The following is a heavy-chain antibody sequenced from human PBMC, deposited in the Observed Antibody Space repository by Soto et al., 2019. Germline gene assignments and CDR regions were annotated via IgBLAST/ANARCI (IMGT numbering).Heavy chain of an antibody. Sequence: QVQLVQSGAEVKKPVSSVKVSCKASGGTFSSYAISWVRQAPGQGLEWMGGIIPIFGTANYAQKFQGRVTITADESTSTAYMELSSLRSEDTAVYYCASSGDYYDSSGYYYGDYWGQGTLVTVSS. J-gene: IGHJ4*02. CDR1: GGTFSSYA. V-gene: IGHV1-69*01. CDR3: ASSGDYYDSSGYYYGDY. D-gene: IGHD3-22*01. CDR2: IIPIFGTA.